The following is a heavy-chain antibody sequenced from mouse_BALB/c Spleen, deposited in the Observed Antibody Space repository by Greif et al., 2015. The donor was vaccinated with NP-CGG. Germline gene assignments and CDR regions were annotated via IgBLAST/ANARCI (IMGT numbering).Heavy chain of an antibody. Sequence: VQLQQSGAELVKPGASVKLSCKASGYTFTSYYMYWVKQRPGQGLEWIGEINPSNGGTNFNEKFKSKATLTVDKSSSTAYMQLSSLTSEDSAVYYRTRYWAGGYFDYWGQGTTLTVSS. V-gene: IGHV1S81*02. CDR1: GYTFTSYY. CDR2: INPSNGGT. J-gene: IGHJ2*01. CDR3: TRYWAGGYFDY. D-gene: IGHD4-1*01.